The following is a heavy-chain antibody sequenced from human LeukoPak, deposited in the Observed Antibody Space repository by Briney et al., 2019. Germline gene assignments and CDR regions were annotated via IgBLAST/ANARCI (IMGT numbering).Heavy chain of an antibody. CDR2: IYYSGST. CDR3: ASDPIAASTY. J-gene: IGHJ4*02. Sequence: SEALSLTCTVSGGSISSSSYYWGWFRQPPGTGLEWIGSIYYSGSTYYNPSPKSRVTISVDTSKNQFSLKLSSVTAADTAVYYCASDPIAASTYWGQGTLVTVSS. D-gene: IGHD6-13*01. V-gene: IGHV4-39*01. CDR1: GGSISSSSYY.